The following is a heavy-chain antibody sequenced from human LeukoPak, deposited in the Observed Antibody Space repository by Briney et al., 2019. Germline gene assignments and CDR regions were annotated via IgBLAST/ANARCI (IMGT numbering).Heavy chain of an antibody. V-gene: IGHV3-11*01. CDR3: ARGVVRDYASDY. D-gene: IGHD3-10*01. CDR2: ISGSGSTI. J-gene: IGHJ4*02. Sequence: PGGSLRLSCAASGFTYSDYYMSRIRQAPGKGLEWVSYISGSGSTIYNAASVKGRFTISRDNAKNSLYLQMNSLRAEDTAIYYCARGVVRDYASDYWGQGTLVTVSS. CDR1: GFTYSDYY.